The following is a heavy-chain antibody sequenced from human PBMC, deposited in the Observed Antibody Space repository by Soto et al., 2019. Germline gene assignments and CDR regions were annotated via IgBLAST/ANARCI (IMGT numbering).Heavy chain of an antibody. V-gene: IGHV3-30-3*01. CDR1: GFIFSSYS. CDR3: ARDQFLDAFDI. Sequence: QVQLVESGGGVVQPGRSLRLSCAASGFIFSSYSMHWVRQAPGKGLEGVAMISNDGSNKDYVDSVKGRFTISRDNSNNTLSLQMTSLRAEDTAVYYCARDQFLDAFDIWGQGTMVTVSS. J-gene: IGHJ3*02. CDR2: ISNDGSNK. D-gene: IGHD2-21*01.